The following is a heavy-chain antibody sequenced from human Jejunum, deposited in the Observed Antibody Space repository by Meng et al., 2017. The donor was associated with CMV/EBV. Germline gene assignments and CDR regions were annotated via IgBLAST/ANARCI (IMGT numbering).Heavy chain of an antibody. CDR2: IKEDGSDK. CDR1: GFTFINYW. J-gene: IGHJ5*02. V-gene: IGHV3-7*01. D-gene: IGHD6-25*01. CDR3: ARDRAANSFDP. Sequence: LSCEASGFTFINYWMSWVRQAPGKGLEWVANIKEDGSDKYYVDSVKGRFTISRDNAKNSLYLQMNSLRAEDTAVYYCARDRAANSFDPWGQGTLVTVSS.